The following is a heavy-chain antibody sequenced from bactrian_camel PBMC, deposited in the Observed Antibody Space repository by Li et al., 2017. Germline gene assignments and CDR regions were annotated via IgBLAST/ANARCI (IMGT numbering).Heavy chain of an antibody. CDR2: INSGGAPT. D-gene: IGHD7*01. Sequence: HVQLVESGGGLVQPGGSLRLSCAISGFTFSNYWMYWVRQSPGKGLEWVSSINSGGAPTYYADSVKGRFTASRDNAKNTMYLQMNNLNPEDTAMYYCAASTSHPCQYVYWGQGTQVTVS. J-gene: IGHJ4*01. CDR3: AASTSHPCQYVY. CDR1: GFTFSNYW. V-gene: IGHV3S1*01.